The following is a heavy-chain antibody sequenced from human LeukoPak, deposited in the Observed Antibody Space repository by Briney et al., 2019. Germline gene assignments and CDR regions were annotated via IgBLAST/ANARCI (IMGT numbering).Heavy chain of an antibody. Sequence: ASVKVSCKVSGYTLTELSMHWVRQAPGKGLEWMGGFDPEVGETIYAQKFRGRVTMTEDTSPDTAYMELSSLRSEDTAVYYCAREDDSSGYLGYWGQGTLVTVSS. D-gene: IGHD3-22*01. CDR2: FDPEVGET. CDR1: GYTLTELS. CDR3: AREDDSSGYLGY. J-gene: IGHJ4*02. V-gene: IGHV1-24*01.